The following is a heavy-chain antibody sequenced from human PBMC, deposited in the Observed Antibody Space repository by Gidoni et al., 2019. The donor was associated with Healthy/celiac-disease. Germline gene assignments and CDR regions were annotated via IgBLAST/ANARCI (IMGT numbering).Heavy chain of an antibody. D-gene: IGHD2-2*02. V-gene: IGHV3-23*01. J-gene: IGHJ4*02. CDR3: AKEGLIVVVPAAIRGYYFDY. CDR2: ISGSGGST. Sequence: EVQLLESGGGLVQTGGSLRLSCSASGFTFSSYAMSWVRQAPGKGLEWVSAISGSGGSTYYADSVKGRFTISRDNSKNTLYLQMNSLRAEDTAVYYCAKEGLIVVVPAAIRGYYFDYWGQGTLVTVSS. CDR1: GFTFSSYA.